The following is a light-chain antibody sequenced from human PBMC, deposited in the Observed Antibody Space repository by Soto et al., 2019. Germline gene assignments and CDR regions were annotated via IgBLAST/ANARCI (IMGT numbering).Light chain of an antibody. Sequence: QSALTQPASVSGSPGQSITISCTGTSSDVGSYNLVSWYQQHPGKAPKLIIYEGTKRPSGVSNRFSGSKSGNTASLTISGLQAEDEADYYCCSYAGSSTVVFGGGTMLTVL. CDR1: SSDVGSYNL. CDR3: CSYAGSSTVV. V-gene: IGLV2-23*01. CDR2: EGT. J-gene: IGLJ2*01.